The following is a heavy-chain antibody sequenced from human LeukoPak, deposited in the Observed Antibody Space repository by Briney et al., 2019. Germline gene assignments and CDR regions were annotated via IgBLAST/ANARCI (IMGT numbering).Heavy chain of an antibody. D-gene: IGHD1-26*01. CDR2: ISGSGGST. V-gene: IGHV3-23*01. CDR1: GFTFSSYG. J-gene: IGHJ4*02. Sequence: GGSLRLSCAASGFTFSSYGMSWVRQAPGKGLEWVSAISGSGGSTYYADSVKGRFTISRDNAKNSLYLQMNSLRAEDAAVYYCARVSGSYDYWGQGTLVTVS. CDR3: ARVSGSYDY.